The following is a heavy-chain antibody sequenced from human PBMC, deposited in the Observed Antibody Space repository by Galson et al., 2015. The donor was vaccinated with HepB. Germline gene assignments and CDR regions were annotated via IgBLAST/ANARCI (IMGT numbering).Heavy chain of an antibody. CDR2: IYYSGST. CDR1: GGSISSYY. D-gene: IGHD3-3*01. V-gene: IGHV4-59*01. Sequence: TLSLTCTVSGGSISSYYWSWIRQPPGKGLEWIGYIYYSGSTNYNPSLKSRVTISVDTSKNQFSLKLSSVTAADTAVYYCARAEGFWSGIRDYYYYMDVWGKGTTVTVSS. CDR3: ARAEGFWSGIRDYYYYMDV. J-gene: IGHJ6*03.